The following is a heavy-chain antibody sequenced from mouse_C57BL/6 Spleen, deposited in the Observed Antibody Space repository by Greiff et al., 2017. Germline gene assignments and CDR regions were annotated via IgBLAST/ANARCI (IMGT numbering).Heavy chain of an antibody. CDR2: IDPSDSYT. Sequence: QVQLQQPGAELVKPGASVKLSCKASGYTFTSYWMQWVKQRPGQGLEWIGEIDPSDSYTNYNQKFKGKATLTVDTSSSTAYMQLSSLTSEDSAVYYCARREVITTVMDYWGQGTSVTVSS. CDR3: ARREVITTVMDY. CDR1: GYTFTSYW. V-gene: IGHV1-50*01. J-gene: IGHJ4*01. D-gene: IGHD1-1*01.